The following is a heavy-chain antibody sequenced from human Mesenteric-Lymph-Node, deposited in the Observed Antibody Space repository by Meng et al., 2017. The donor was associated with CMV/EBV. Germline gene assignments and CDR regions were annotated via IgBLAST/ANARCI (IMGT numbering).Heavy chain of an antibody. J-gene: IGHJ5*02. D-gene: IGHD6-19*01. CDR3: ASRSSGWYPPYNWFDP. CDR1: GYSISSSYY. V-gene: IGHV4-38-2*02. Sequence: SETLSLTCIVSGYSISSSYYWGWIRQTPGKGLEWIGTMYQSGSTYYNPSLKSRVTISLDTSKNQFSLKLSSVTAADTAVYYCASRSSGWYPPYNWFDPWGQGTLVTVSS. CDR2: MYQSGST.